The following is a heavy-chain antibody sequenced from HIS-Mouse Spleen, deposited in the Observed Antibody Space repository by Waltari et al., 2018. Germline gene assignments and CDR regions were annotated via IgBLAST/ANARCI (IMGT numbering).Heavy chain of an antibody. J-gene: IGHJ2*01. CDR2: IYYSGST. CDR1: GGSISSRCYS. Sequence: QLQLQESGPGLVKPSETLSLTCTVSGGSISSRCYSRVWSRQAPGKGLEWIGSIYYSGSTYYNPSLKSRVTISVDTSKNQFSLKLSSVPAADTAVYYCAREIPYSSSWYDWYFDLWGRGTLVTVSS. D-gene: IGHD6-13*01. CDR3: AREIPYSSSWYDWYFDL. V-gene: IGHV4-39*07.